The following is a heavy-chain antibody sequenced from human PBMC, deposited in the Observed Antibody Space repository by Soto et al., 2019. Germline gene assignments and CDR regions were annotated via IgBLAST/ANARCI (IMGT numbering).Heavy chain of an antibody. J-gene: IGHJ4*02. D-gene: IGHD5-12*01. V-gene: IGHV3-33*01. CDR3: ARDRVGDGYRGFDY. Sequence: QVQLVESGGGVVQPGRSLRLSCAASGFTFSSYGMHWVRQAPGKGLEWVAVIWYDGSNKYYADSVKGRFTISRDNSKNTLYLQMNSLRAEDTAVYYCARDRVGDGYRGFDYWGQGTLVTVSS. CDR2: IWYDGSNK. CDR1: GFTFSSYG.